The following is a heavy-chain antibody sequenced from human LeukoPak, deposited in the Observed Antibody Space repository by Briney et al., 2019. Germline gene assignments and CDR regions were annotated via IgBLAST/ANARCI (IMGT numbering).Heavy chain of an antibody. V-gene: IGHV4-4*07. J-gene: IGHJ3*02. CDR2: IYSGGST. CDR1: GGSINDYY. CDR3: AGSFDTHAFDI. Sequence: SETLSLTCTVSGGSINDYYWSWIRQPAGKGLEWIGRIYSGGSTNYNPSLKSRVAMSLGTSRNHFSLKLSSVTAADTAVYYCAGSFDTHAFDIWGQGTVVTVSS.